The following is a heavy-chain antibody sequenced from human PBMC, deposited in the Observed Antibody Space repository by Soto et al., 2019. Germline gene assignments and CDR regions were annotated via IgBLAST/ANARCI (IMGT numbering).Heavy chain of an antibody. Sequence: EVQLWESGGGLVQPGGSLRLSCAASGFTFSRYAMNWVRQAPGKGLEWVSSISYSDHSTYYADSVKGRFTISRDNSKDKLYLQIKNLRAEDTAVYYGARRGGSNGWGDFDSWGQGTLVSGSS. CDR3: ARRGGSNGWGDFDS. D-gene: IGHD6-19*01. J-gene: IGHJ4*02. CDR1: GFTFSRYA. V-gene: IGHV3-23*01. CDR2: ISYSDHST.